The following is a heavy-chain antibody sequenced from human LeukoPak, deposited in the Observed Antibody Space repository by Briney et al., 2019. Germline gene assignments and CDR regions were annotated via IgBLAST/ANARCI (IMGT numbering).Heavy chain of an antibody. V-gene: IGHV1-2*02. CDR2: INPNSGGS. J-gene: IGHJ3*02. CDR1: GYSFTGYY. D-gene: IGHD5-12*01. Sequence: ASVKVSCKASGYSFTGYYMHWLRQAPGQGLEWMGWINPNSGGSNYAQVFQGRVKMTRDTSISTAYMELSRLRSDDAAMYFCARGYATRKWAFDIWGQGTMVTVSS. CDR3: ARGYATRKWAFDI.